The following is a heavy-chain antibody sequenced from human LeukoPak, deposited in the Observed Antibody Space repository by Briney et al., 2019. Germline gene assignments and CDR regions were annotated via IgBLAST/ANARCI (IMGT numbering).Heavy chain of an antibody. CDR3: ARDSITADNSLDY. D-gene: IGHD7-27*01. V-gene: IGHV3-33*08. Sequence: PGTSPRLSCAASGFSFSTYGMHWVRQAPGKGLEWVAVIGKDGRNKNNADAVRGRFTISRDNSKNTLYLQMDSLRAEDTAVYYCARDSITADNSLDYWGQGTLVTVSS. J-gene: IGHJ4*02. CDR1: GFSFSTYG. CDR2: IGKDGRNK.